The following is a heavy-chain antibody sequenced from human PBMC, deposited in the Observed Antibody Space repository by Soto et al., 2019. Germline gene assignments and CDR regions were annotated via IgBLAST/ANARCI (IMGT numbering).Heavy chain of an antibody. J-gene: IGHJ5*02. D-gene: IGHD3-10*01. CDR1: GYIFTNND. V-gene: IGHV1-8*01. CDR2: MNPGSGDT. CDR3: ARLATLGSLNWFDP. Sequence: ASVKVSCKASGYIFTNNDVSWVRQATGQGLEWMGWMNPGSGDTGYAQKFQGRVTMTRDISIATAYMGLSSLRSDDTAIYYCARLATLGSLNWFDPWGQGTLVTVPQ.